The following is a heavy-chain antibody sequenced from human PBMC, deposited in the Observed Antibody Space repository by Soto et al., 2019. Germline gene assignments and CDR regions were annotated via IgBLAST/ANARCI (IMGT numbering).Heavy chain of an antibody. V-gene: IGHV1-69*13. J-gene: IGHJ3*02. D-gene: IGHD2-2*01. CDR3: ARDPVPATRRAFDI. CDR1: GGTFSSYA. CDR2: IIPIFGTA. Sequence: SVKVSCKASGGTFSSYAISWVRQAPGQGLEWMGGIIPIFGTANYAQKFQGRVTITADESTGTAYMELSSLRSEDTAVYYCARDPVPATRRAFDIWGQGTMVTVSS.